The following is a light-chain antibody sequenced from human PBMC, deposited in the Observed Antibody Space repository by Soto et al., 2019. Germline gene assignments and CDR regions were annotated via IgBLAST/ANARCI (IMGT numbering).Light chain of an antibody. V-gene: IGKV3-11*01. Sequence: EIVLTQSPATLSLSLGEKATLSCRASQSISTSLGWYQHDPGQAPRLLVCDATDRAAGIPARFSGSGSGTELTLTISSLQSEDFAVYYCQQYNNWPPWTFGQGTKVDIK. J-gene: IGKJ1*01. CDR3: QQYNNWPPWT. CDR2: DAT. CDR1: QSISTS.